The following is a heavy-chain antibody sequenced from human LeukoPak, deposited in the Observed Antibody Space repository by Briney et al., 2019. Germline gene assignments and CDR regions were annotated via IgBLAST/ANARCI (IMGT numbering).Heavy chain of an antibody. D-gene: IGHD2-15*01. J-gene: IGHJ5*02. CDR2: INPNSGGT. V-gene: IGHV1-2*06. Sequence: GASAKVSCKASGYTFTGYYMHWVRQAPGQGLEWMGRINPNSGGTNYAQKFQGRVTMTRDTSISTAYMELSRLRSDDTAVYYCARDIVVVVAATQGGDWFDPWGQGTLVTVSS. CDR3: ARDIVVVVAATQGGDWFDP. CDR1: GYTFTGYY.